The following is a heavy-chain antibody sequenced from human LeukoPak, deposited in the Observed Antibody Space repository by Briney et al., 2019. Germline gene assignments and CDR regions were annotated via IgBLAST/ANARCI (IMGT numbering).Heavy chain of an antibody. V-gene: IGHV1-2*02. CDR2: INPNSGDT. Sequence: ASVKVSCKASGYIFTDYYVYWVRQAPRQGLEWMGWINPNSGDTNYAQKFQGRVTMTRDTSISTAYMELSSLRSEDTAVYYCARVSRYGSGSYKYYFDYWGQGTLVTVSS. J-gene: IGHJ4*02. D-gene: IGHD3-10*01. CDR3: ARVSRYGSGSYKYYFDY. CDR1: GYIFTDYY.